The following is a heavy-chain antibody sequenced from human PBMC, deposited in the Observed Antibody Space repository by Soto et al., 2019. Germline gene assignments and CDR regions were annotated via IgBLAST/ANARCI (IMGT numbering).Heavy chain of an antibody. J-gene: IGHJ5*02. CDR3: ARGGWIQLWFSGENRFDP. D-gene: IGHD5-18*01. Sequence: QVQLVESGGGVVQPGRSLRLSCAASGFTFSSYAMHWVRQAPGKGLEWVAVISYDGSNKYYADSVKGRFTISRDNSKNTLYLEMNSLGAGDTAVYYCARGGWIQLWFSGENRFDPWGQGTLVTVSS. CDR1: GFTFSSYA. CDR2: ISYDGSNK. V-gene: IGHV3-30-3*01.